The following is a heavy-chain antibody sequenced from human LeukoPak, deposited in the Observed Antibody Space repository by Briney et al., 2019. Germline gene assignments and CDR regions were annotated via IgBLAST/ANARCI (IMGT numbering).Heavy chain of an antibody. Sequence: KPGGSLRLSCAASGFTFSSYSMNWVRQAPGKGLEWVSSISSSSSYIYYEDSVKGRFTTSRDNAKNSLYLQMNSLRAEDTAVYYCARNLDYWGQGTLVTVSS. CDR3: ARNLDY. CDR1: GFTFSSYS. V-gene: IGHV3-21*01. J-gene: IGHJ4*02. CDR2: ISSSSSYI. D-gene: IGHD1-14*01.